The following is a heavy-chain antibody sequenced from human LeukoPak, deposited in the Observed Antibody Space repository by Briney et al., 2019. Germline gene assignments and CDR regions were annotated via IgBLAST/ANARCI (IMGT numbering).Heavy chain of an antibody. CDR3: AKSPSSGWPFYDY. D-gene: IGHD6-19*01. CDR1: GFTVSSNY. Sequence: GGSLRLSCAASGFTVSSNYMSWVRQAPGKGLEWVSVIYSGGSTYYADSVKGRFTISRDNSKNTLYLQMNSLRAEDTAVYYCAKSPSSGWPFYDYWGQGTLVTVSS. J-gene: IGHJ4*02. CDR2: IYSGGST. V-gene: IGHV3-53*01.